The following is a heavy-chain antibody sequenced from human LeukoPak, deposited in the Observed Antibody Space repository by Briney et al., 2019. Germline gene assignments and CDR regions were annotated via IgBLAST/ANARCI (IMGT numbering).Heavy chain of an antibody. CDR3: AGGNWKSYNWFDP. Sequence: PSETLFLTCTVSGGSISSGDYYWSWIRQHPGKGLEWIGYIYYSGSTYYNPSLKSRVTISVDTSKNQFSLRLSSVTAADTAVYYCAGGNWKSYNWFDPWGQGTLVTVSS. CDR2: IYYSGST. D-gene: IGHD1-20*01. V-gene: IGHV4-31*03. J-gene: IGHJ5*02. CDR1: GGSISSGDYY.